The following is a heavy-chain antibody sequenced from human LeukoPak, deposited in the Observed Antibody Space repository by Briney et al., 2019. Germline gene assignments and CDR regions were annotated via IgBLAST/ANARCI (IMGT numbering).Heavy chain of an antibody. J-gene: IGHJ3*02. Sequence: SETLSLTCTVSGGSISSYYWSWIRQPPGEGLEWIGYIYYSGSTNYNPSLKSRVTISVDTSKNQFSLKLSSVTAADTAVYYCARENTAMANDAFDIWGQGTMVTVSS. CDR3: ARENTAMANDAFDI. V-gene: IGHV4-59*01. CDR1: GGSISSYY. D-gene: IGHD5-18*01. CDR2: IYYSGST.